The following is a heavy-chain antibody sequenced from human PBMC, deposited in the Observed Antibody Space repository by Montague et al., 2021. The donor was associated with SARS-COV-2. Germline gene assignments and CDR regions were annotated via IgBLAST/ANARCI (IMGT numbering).Heavy chain of an antibody. CDR2: ISHTEST. V-gene: IGHV4-59*08. CDR3: ARSVQFAYGLDV. J-gene: IGHJ6*02. D-gene: IGHD3-16*01. CDR1: GGSISSHF. Sequence: SETLSLTCTVSGGSISSHFWSFIRQPPGKGLEWIGFISHTESTNYNPSLESRVSISIDTSKSQFSLRVRSVTAADTAEYYCARSVQFAYGLDVWGQGTTVTISS.